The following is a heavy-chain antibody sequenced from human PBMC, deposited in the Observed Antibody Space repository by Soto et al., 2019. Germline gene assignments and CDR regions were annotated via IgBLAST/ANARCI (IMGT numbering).Heavy chain of an antibody. V-gene: IGHV4-39*01. CDR2: SNYGGPA. CDR3: ARHGAYSNSVYYYYGMDV. D-gene: IGHD6-13*01. J-gene: IGHJ6*02. Sequence: SETLSLTCTVSGGAINSTVYYWGWIRQPPGKGLEWIGSSNYGGPAYSSPSLQSRVTISLDTAKNHFSLNLRSVTAAVTAVYYCARHGAYSNSVYYYYGMDVWAQGTTVTVSS. CDR1: GGAINSTVYY.